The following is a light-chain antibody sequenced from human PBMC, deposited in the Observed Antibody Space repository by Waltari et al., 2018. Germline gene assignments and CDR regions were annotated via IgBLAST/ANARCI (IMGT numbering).Light chain of an antibody. Sequence: EIVLTQSPATLSLSPGERATLSCRDSQSVSSYLAWYQQKPGQAPRLPIYDASNRATGIPARFSGSGSGTDFTLTISSLEPEDFAVYYCQQRSNWPPWTFGQGTKVEIK. CDR2: DAS. CDR1: QSVSSY. CDR3: QQRSNWPPWT. J-gene: IGKJ1*01. V-gene: IGKV3-11*01.